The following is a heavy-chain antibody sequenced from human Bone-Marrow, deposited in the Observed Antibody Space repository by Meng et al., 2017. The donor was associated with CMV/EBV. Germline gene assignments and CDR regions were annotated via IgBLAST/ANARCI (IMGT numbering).Heavy chain of an antibody. CDR1: GGSFSGYY. J-gene: IGHJ4*02. CDR2: INHSGST. Sequence: SQTLSLTCAVYGGSFSGYYWSWIRQPPGQGLEWIGEINHSGSTNYNPSLKSRVAISVDTSKNQFSLKLSSVTAADTAVYYCARGSVRELLDYWGQGTLVTVSS. V-gene: IGHV4-34*01. D-gene: IGHD1-7*01. CDR3: ARGSVRELLDY.